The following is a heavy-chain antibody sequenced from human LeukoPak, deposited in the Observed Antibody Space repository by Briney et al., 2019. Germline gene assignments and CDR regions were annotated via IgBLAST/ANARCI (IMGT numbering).Heavy chain of an antibody. J-gene: IGHJ3*02. Sequence: KPSETLSLTCTVSGGSISSSNYYWSWVRQPPGKGLEWIGSIYHSGSTYYNPSLKSRVTISVDTSKNQFSLKLSSVTAADTAVYYCAREVGAFDIWGQGTMVTVSS. V-gene: IGHV4-39*07. D-gene: IGHD1-26*01. CDR3: AREVGAFDI. CDR2: IYHSGST. CDR1: GGSISSSNYY.